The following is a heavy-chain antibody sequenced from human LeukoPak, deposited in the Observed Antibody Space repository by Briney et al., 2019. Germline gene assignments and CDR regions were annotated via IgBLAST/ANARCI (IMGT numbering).Heavy chain of an antibody. CDR3: ARSTSSRSHFDY. D-gene: IGHD6-13*01. Sequence: GSLRLSCAASGFTFSSYAMHWVRQAPGKGLEWVAVISYDGSNKYYADSVKGRFTISRDNSKNTLYLQMNSLRAEDTAVYYCARSTSSRSHFDYWGQGTLVTVSS. V-gene: IGHV3-30*04. CDR1: GFTFSSYA. CDR2: ISYDGSNK. J-gene: IGHJ4*02.